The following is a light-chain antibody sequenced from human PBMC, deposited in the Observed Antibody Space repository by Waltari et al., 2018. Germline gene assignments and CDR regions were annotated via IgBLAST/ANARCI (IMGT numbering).Light chain of an antibody. CDR2: AAS. Sequence: AIRMTQSPSSFSASTGDRVTITCRASQGISSYLAWYQQKPGKAPKLLIYAASTLQSGVPSRFIGSGSGTDFTLTISCLQSEDFATYYCQQYYSYPGTFGQGTKVEIK. CDR3: QQYYSYPGT. V-gene: IGKV1-8*01. J-gene: IGKJ1*01. CDR1: QGISSY.